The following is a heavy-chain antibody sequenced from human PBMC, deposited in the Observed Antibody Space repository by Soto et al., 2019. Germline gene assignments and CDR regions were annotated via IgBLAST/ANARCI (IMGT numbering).Heavy chain of an antibody. CDR3: ARRNGKREFYP. J-gene: IGHJ5*02. V-gene: IGHV4-39*01. D-gene: IGHD1-26*01. Sequence: PSETLSLTCTASGGSLSSTTYYWAWIRQSPGKRLEWIGSVFYGGSTYYNPSLKSRVTISIDTSKNQFSLNLTSVTAADTALYYCARRNGKREFYPWGQGTLVTVSS. CDR1: GGSLSSTTYY. CDR2: VFYGGST.